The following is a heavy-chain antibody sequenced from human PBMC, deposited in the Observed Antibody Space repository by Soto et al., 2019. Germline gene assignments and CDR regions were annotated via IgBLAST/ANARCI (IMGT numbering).Heavy chain of an antibody. J-gene: IGHJ4*02. CDR3: AKFSNNFDY. CDR1: GGSVSSYY. V-gene: IGHV4-59*02. D-gene: IGHD4-4*01. Sequence: SETLSLTCTVSGGSVSSYYWSWIRQPPGKGLEWIGYVYYSGITKYNPSLQRRITMSVDTSKNQFSLRLSTVTAADTAVYYCAKFSNNFDYWGQGTLVTVSS. CDR2: VYYSGIT.